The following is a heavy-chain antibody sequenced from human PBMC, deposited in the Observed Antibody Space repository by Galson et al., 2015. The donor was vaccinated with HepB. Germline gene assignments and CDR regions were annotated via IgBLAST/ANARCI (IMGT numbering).Heavy chain of an antibody. CDR1: GFIFSSYG. J-gene: IGHJ4*02. Sequence: SLRLSCAASGFIFSSYGMHWVRQAPGKGLEWVAFIRYDGSYKYYADSVKGRFTISRDNSNNTLYVQMNSLRAEDTAVYYCAKDLHYYDISGFYYEGYFDYWGQGTLVTVSS. V-gene: IGHV3-30*02. D-gene: IGHD3-22*01. CDR2: IRYDGSYK. CDR3: AKDLHYYDISGFYYEGYFDY.